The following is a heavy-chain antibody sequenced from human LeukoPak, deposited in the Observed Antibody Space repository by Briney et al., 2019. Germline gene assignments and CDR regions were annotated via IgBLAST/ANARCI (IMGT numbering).Heavy chain of an antibody. J-gene: IGHJ4*02. V-gene: IGHV3-23*01. CDR1: GFTFSRYA. D-gene: IGHD2-15*01. CDR2: ISSSGSTI. CDR3: AKTLGYCSGGSCYSGVIDY. Sequence: GGSLRLSCAASGFTFSRYAMSWVRQAPGKGLEWVSYISSSGSTIYYADSVKGRFTISRDNSKNTLYLQMNSLRAEDTAVYYCAKTLGYCSGGSCYSGVIDYWGQGTLVTVSS.